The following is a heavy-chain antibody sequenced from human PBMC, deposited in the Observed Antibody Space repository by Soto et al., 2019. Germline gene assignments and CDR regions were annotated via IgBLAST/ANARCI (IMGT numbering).Heavy chain of an antibody. V-gene: IGHV1-18*01. CDR3: ARDPSFYCSGGSCYFFDY. Sequence: ASVKVSCKASGYTFTSYGISWVRQAPGQGLEWMGWISAYNGNTNYAQKLQGRVTMTTDTSTSTAYMELRSLRSDDTAVYYCARDPSFYCSGGSCYFFDYWGQGTLVTVSS. D-gene: IGHD2-15*01. CDR1: GYTFTSYG. CDR2: ISAYNGNT. J-gene: IGHJ4*02.